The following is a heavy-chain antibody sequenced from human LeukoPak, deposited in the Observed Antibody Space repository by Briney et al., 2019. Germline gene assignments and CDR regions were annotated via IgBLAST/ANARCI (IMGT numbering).Heavy chain of an antibody. CDR1: GFTLSSYW. CDR2: IKQDGSEK. CDR3: ASNWNYVRGYGMDV. J-gene: IGHJ6*02. Sequence: PGGSLRLSCAASGFTLSSYWMSWVRQTPGKGLEWVANIKQDGSEKHYVDSVKGRFTISRDNAKNSLYLQMSSLRAEDTAVYYCASNWNYVRGYGMDVWGQGTTVTVSS. V-gene: IGHV3-7*01. D-gene: IGHD1-7*01.